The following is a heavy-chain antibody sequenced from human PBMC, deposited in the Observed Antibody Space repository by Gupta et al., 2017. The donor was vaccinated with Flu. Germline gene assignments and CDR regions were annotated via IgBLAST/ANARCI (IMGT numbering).Heavy chain of an antibody. CDR3: ATGSVHTAMADYYYDMEV. CDR2: IKSKEYGKTG. V-gene: IGHV3-15*07. Sequence: WVRKAPGKGLEWVGSIKSKEYGKTGDYAEAVKGRFIITRDDSKNTMWLQMNSLKTADTAVYFCATGSVHTAMADYYYDMEVWGRGTTVTVSS. J-gene: IGHJ6*03. D-gene: IGHD5-18*01.